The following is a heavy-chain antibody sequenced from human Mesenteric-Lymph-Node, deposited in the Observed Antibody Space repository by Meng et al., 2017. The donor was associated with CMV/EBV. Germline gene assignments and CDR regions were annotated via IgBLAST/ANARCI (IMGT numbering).Heavy chain of an antibody. CDR3: AKGDYGDY. CDR2: ISGSGGST. V-gene: IGHV3-23*01. CDR1: GFTFSSYA. Sequence: ETLSLTCAASGFTFSSYAMSWVRQAPGKGLEWVSAISGSGGSTYYADSVKGRFTISRDNSKNTLYLQMNSLRAEDTAVYYCAKGDYGDYWGQGTLVTVSS. J-gene: IGHJ4*02. D-gene: IGHD4-17*01.